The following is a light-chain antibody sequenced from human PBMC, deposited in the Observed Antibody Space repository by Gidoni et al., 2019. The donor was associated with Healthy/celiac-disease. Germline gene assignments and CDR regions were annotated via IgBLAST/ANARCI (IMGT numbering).Light chain of an antibody. Sequence: SALTQPASVSGSPGQSITISCTGTSSDVGGYNYVSWYQQPPGKAPKLMIYEVSNRPSGVSNRFSGSKSGNTASLTISGLQAEDEADDYCSSYTSSSTQVFGGGTKLTVL. V-gene: IGLV2-14*01. J-gene: IGLJ3*02. CDR3: SSYTSSSTQV. CDR2: EVS. CDR1: SSDVGGYNY.